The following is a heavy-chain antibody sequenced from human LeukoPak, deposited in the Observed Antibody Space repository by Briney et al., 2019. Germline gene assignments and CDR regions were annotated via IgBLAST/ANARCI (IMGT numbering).Heavy chain of an antibody. V-gene: IGHV1-46*01. CDR2: INPSGGTT. J-gene: IGHJ3*02. CDR1: GCSFTTFY. Sequence: PVASVKVSCKASGCSFTTFYMHWVRQAPGQGLEWIGIINPSGGTTSQAQKFQGRVTMTRDTSTSTVYMELSSLRSEDTAVYYCASLATIGSDSFDIWGQGTMATVSS. D-gene: IGHD2-2*03. CDR3: ASLATIGSDSFDI.